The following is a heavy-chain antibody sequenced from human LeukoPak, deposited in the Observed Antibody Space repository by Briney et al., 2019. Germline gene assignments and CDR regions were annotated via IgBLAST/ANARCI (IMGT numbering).Heavy chain of an antibody. CDR3: ARDLAYSRLDC. CDR1: GLTFSSSW. J-gene: IGHJ4*02. D-gene: IGHD5-18*01. V-gene: IGHV3-7*01. Sequence: PGGSLRLSCAVSGLTFSSSWMDWVRQAPGKGLEWVASINPDGNKKYSADSVKGRFTISRDNAENSLYLQMNSLRVEDTAFYYCARDLAYSRLDCWGQGMLVTVSS. CDR2: INPDGNKK.